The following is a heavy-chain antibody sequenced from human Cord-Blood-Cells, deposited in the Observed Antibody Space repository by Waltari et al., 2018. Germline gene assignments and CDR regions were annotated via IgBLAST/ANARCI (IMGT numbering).Heavy chain of an antibody. Sequence: EVQLLESGGGLVQPGGSLRLSCAASGFTFSSYAMSWVRQAPGKGLEWVSAISGSGGSPYYADSVKGRFTISRDNSKNTLYLQMNSLRAEDTAVYYCAKDTTIYSSPSGADYWGQGTLVTVSS. D-gene: IGHD6-6*01. V-gene: IGHV3-23*01. CDR1: GFTFSSYA. CDR3: AKDTTIYSSPSGADY. J-gene: IGHJ4*02. CDR2: ISGSGGSP.